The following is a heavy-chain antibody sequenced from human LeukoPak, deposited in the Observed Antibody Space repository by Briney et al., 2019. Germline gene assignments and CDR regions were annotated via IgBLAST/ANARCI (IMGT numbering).Heavy chain of an antibody. Sequence: ASVKVSCKASGYTFTSYHMHWVRQAPGQGLERMGIINPSGGSTTYAQKFQGRVTMTRDTSTSTVYMELSSLRSEDTAVYYCARVGTTVPSDYWGQGTLVTVSS. CDR3: ARVGTTVPSDY. CDR1: GYTFTSYH. D-gene: IGHD4-17*01. CDR2: INPSGGST. J-gene: IGHJ4*02. V-gene: IGHV1-46*01.